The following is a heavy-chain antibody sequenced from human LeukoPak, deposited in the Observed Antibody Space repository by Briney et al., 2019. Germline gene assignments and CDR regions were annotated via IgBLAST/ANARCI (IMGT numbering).Heavy chain of an antibody. D-gene: IGHD6-19*01. CDR3: AREGVYSSGWYGPPTGSNWFDP. J-gene: IGHJ5*02. Sequence: ASVKVSWKASGYTFSNYAMNWVRQAPGHGLEWMGWINTNTGNPTYAQGFTGRFVFSLDTSVSTAYLQISSLKAEDTAVYYCAREGVYSSGWYGPPTGSNWFDPWGQGTLVTVSS. V-gene: IGHV7-4-1*02. CDR1: GYTFSNYA. CDR2: INTNTGNP.